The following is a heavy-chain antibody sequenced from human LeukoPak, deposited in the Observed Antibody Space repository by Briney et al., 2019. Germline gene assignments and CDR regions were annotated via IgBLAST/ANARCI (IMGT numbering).Heavy chain of an antibody. CDR1: GFTFSNAW. Sequence: GGSLRLSCAASGFTFSNAWMSWVRQAPGKGLEWVGRIKSKTDGGTTDYAAPVKGRFTISRDDSKNTLYLQINSLKTEDTAVYYCTTDHRNDFWSGYYEPKTFDYWGQGTLVTVSS. CDR2: IKSKTDGGTT. V-gene: IGHV3-15*01. D-gene: IGHD3-3*01. CDR3: TTDHRNDFWSGYYEPKTFDY. J-gene: IGHJ4*02.